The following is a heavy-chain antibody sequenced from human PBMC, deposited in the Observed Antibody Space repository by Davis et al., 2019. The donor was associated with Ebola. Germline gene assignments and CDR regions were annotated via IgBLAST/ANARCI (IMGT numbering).Heavy chain of an antibody. D-gene: IGHD3-16*01. CDR3: ASNTWYYYGMDV. J-gene: IGHJ6*02. Sequence: SLKISCGASGFTFDDYAMHWVRQAPGKGLEWVSGISWNSGSIGYADSVKGRFTISRDNSKNTLYLQMNSLRAEDTAVYYCASNTWYYYGMDVWGQGTTVTVSS. CDR2: ISWNSGSI. V-gene: IGHV3-9*01. CDR1: GFTFDDYA.